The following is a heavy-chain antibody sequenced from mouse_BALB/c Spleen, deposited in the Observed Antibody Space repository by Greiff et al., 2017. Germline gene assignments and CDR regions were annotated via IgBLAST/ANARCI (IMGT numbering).Heavy chain of an antibody. D-gene: IGHD2-1*01. Sequence: VQLQQSGAELVRSGASVKLSCTASGFNFKDYYMHWVKQRPEQGLEWIGWIDPENGDTEYAPKFQGKATMTADTSSNTAYLQLSSLTSEDTAVYYCNAGNYYAMDYWGQGTSVTVSS. CDR3: NAGNYYAMDY. J-gene: IGHJ4*01. CDR2: IDPENGDT. CDR1: GFNFKDYY. V-gene: IGHV14-4*02.